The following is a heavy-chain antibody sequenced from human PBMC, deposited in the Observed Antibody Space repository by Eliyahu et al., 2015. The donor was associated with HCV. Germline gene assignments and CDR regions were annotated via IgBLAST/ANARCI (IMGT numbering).Heavy chain of an antibody. D-gene: IGHD1-26*01. CDR3: ARQVGALDDY. CDR1: GFIFSSYT. Sequence: EVQLVESGGGLVKPGGSLXLXCAAXGFIFSSYTLNWVRQAPGKGLEWVSSISSSSSYIHYADSVKGRFTISRDNAKNSLYLQMNSLRVEDTAVYYCARQVGALDDYWGQGTLVIVSS. V-gene: IGHV3-21*01. CDR2: ISSSSSYI. J-gene: IGHJ4*02.